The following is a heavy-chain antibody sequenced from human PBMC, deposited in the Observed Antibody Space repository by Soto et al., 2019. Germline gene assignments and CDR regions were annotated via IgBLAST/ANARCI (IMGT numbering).Heavy chain of an antibody. V-gene: IGHV3-33*01. D-gene: IGHD1-26*01. CDR1: GFTFSNYG. J-gene: IGHJ6*02. Sequence: GESLKISCPAPGFTFSNYGMHWVRQAPGKGVEWVAIIWHDGNNKYYADSVRGRFIISRDNSKNRLYLQMNSLRAEDTAVYYCASDLVGASDSYGLDVWGQGTPVTVSS. CDR3: ASDLVGASDSYGLDV. CDR2: IWHDGNNK.